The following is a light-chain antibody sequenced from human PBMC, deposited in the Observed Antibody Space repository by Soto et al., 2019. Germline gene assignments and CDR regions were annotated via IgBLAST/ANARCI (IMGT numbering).Light chain of an antibody. CDR3: QQYNSYSWT. J-gene: IGKJ1*01. V-gene: IGKV1-5*01. CDR1: QSISVS. Sequence: IQMTQSPSTLSASVGDTVTITCRASQSISVSFAWYQQKPGKAPNLLIYDASTLQGGVPSRFSGSGSGTEFTLTISSLQPDDFATYYCQQYNSYSWTFGQGTKVEIK. CDR2: DAS.